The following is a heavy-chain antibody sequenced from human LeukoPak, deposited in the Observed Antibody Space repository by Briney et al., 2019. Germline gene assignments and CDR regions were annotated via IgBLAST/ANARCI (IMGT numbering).Heavy chain of an antibody. CDR2: IYYSGST. Sequence: SSETLSLTCTVSGGSISSSSYYWGWIRQPPGKGLEWIGSIYYSGSTYYNPSLKSRVTISVDTSKNQFSLRLSSVTAADTAVYYCARVGGYCSGGSCYLPPYYFDYWGQGTLVTVSS. V-gene: IGHV4-39*07. J-gene: IGHJ4*02. CDR3: ARVGGYCSGGSCYLPPYYFDY. CDR1: GGSISSSSYY. D-gene: IGHD2-15*01.